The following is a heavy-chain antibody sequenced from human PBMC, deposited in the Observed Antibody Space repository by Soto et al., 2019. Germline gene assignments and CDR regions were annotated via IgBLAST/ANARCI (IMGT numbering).Heavy chain of an antibody. J-gene: IGHJ2*01. V-gene: IGHV4-4*02. CDR2: IYHSGST. Sequence: QVQLQESGPGLVKPSGTLSLTCAVSGGSISSSNWWSWVRQPPGKGLEWIGEIYHSGSTNYNPSLKIRVTISVDKSKNQFSLELSSVTAADTAVYYCARQAYCGGDCYSEFWYFDLWGRGTLVTVSS. D-gene: IGHD2-21*02. CDR3: ARQAYCGGDCYSEFWYFDL. CDR1: GGSISSSNW.